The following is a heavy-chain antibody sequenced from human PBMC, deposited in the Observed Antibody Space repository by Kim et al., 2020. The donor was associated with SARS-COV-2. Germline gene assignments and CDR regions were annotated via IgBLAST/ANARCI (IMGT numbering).Heavy chain of an antibody. Sequence: GESLKISCKGSGYSFTSYWIAWVRQMPGKGLEWMGIISPVDSDIKYSPSFQGQVTISADKSIRTAYLQWSNLKASDTAMYYCARARCSMTSCFELRYWGEGTHITV. CDR3: ARARCSMTSCFELRY. CDR1: GYSFTSYW. CDR2: ISPVDSDI. D-gene: IGHD3-3*02. J-gene: IGHJ4*02. V-gene: IGHV5-51*01.